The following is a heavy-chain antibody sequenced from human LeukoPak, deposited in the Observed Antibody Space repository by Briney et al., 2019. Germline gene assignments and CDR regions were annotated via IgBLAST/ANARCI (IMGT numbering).Heavy chain of an antibody. CDR1: GFTFSSYA. D-gene: IGHD1-26*01. J-gene: IGHJ4*02. V-gene: IGHV3-30-3*01. Sequence: GRSLRLSCAASGFTFSSYAMHWVRQAPGKGLEWVAVISYDGSNKYYADSVKGRFTISRDNSKNTLYLQMNSLRAEDTAVYYCARDRSTAFTFGSYSGYWGQGTLVTFSS. CDR2: ISYDGSNK. CDR3: ARDRSTAFTFGSYSGY.